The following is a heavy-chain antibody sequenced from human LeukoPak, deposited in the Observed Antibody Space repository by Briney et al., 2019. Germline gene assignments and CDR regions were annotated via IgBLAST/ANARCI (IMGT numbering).Heavy chain of an antibody. J-gene: IGHJ4*02. CDR2: IYYSGST. D-gene: IGHD3-22*01. V-gene: IGHV4-59*01. Sequence: SETLSLTCTVPGGSISSYYWSWIRQPPGKGLEWIGYIYYSGSTNYNPSLKSRVTISVDTSKNQFSLKLSSVTAADTAVYYCARDYDSSAGYWGQGTLVTVSS. CDR3: ARDYDSSAGY. CDR1: GGSISSYY.